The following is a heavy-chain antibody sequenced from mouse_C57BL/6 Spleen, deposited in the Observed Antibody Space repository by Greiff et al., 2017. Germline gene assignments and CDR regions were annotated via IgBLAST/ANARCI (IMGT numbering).Heavy chain of an antibody. J-gene: IGHJ3*01. CDR3: ATYYSNYVGFAY. CDR2: IYPGDGDT. CDR1: GYAFSSSW. V-gene: IGHV1-82*01. Sequence: VQLQQSGPELAKPGASVKISCKASGYAFSSSWMNWVKQRPGTGLEWIGRIYPGDGDTNYNGKFKGKATLTADKSSSKAYMQLSSLTSEGSAVYFCATYYSNYVGFAYWGQGTLVTVSA. D-gene: IGHD2-5*01.